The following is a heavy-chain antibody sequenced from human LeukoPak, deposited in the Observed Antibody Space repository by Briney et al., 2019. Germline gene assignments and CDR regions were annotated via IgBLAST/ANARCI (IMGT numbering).Heavy chain of an antibody. CDR3: ARVEYSYGPPYYYFYYMDV. J-gene: IGHJ6*03. V-gene: IGHV3-53*01. D-gene: IGHD5-18*01. Sequence: GGSLRLSCAASGFSVSDNYMIWLRQAPGKGLEWVLVVYSDGNTYYADFVKGRFTISRDNSKNTLYLQMNSLTVEDTGVYYCARVEYSYGPPYYYFYYMDVWGKGTTVTVSS. CDR1: GFSVSDNY. CDR2: VYSDGNT.